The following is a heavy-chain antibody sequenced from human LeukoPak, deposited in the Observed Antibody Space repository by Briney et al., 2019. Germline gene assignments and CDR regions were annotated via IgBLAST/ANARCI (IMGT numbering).Heavy chain of an antibody. CDR3: ARDPVGYCSSTSCYTPGWFDP. Sequence: GGSLRLSCAASGFTFSSYGMHWVRQAPGKGLEWVAFIQYDGSNKYYADSVKGRFTISRDNSKNTLYLQMNSLRAEDTAVYYCARDPVGYCSSTSCYTPGWFDPWGQGTLVTVSS. CDR2: IQYDGSNK. J-gene: IGHJ5*02. V-gene: IGHV3-30*02. CDR1: GFTFSSYG. D-gene: IGHD2-2*01.